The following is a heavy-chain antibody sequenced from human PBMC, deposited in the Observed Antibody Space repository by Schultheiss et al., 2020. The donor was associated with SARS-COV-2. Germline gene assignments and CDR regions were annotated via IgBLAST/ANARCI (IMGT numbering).Heavy chain of an antibody. J-gene: IGHJ4*02. CDR3: ARVGPGLGNYFDL. D-gene: IGHD3/OR15-3a*01. V-gene: IGHV3-30*03. CDR2: ISYDGSNK. CDR1: GFTFSSYG. Sequence: GGSLRLSCAASGFTFSSYGMHWVRQAPGKGLEWVAVISYDGSNKYYADSVKGRFTISRDNAQNSLYLEMSSLRAEDTAVYYCARVGPGLGNYFDLWGQGTLVTVSS.